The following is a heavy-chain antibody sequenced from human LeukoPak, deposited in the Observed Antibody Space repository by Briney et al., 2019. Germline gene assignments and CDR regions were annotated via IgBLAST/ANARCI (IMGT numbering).Heavy chain of an antibody. Sequence: PSETLSLTCVAYGGSFSGYYWSWIRQPPGKGLEWIGEINHSGTTKYNPSLKSRVIIFVDTSKNQFSLKVTSVTAADTAVYYCARGPPYNYDSSGYYRFDYWGQGTLVTVSS. CDR3: ARGPPYNYDSSGYYRFDY. V-gene: IGHV4-34*01. CDR1: GGSFSGYY. CDR2: INHSGTT. D-gene: IGHD3-22*01. J-gene: IGHJ4*02.